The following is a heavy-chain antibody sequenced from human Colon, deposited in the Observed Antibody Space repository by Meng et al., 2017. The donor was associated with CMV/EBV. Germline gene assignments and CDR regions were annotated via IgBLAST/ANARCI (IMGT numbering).Heavy chain of an antibody. J-gene: IGHJ4*02. CDR2: IKQDGSEK. Sequence: GESLKISCAASGFPFSTYWMTWVRQAPGKGLEWVANIKQDGSEKFYVDSVKGRFTISRDNARNSLYLQMISLRAEDTAVYYCARDMGFLGGTFDYWGQGTLVTVSS. D-gene: IGHD1-26*01. V-gene: IGHV3-7*01. CDR1: GFPFSTYW. CDR3: ARDMGFLGGTFDY.